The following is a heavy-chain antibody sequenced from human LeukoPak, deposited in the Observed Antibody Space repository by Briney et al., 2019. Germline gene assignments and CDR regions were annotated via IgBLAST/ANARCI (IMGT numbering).Heavy chain of an antibody. J-gene: IGHJ4*02. CDR2: IWYDGSNK. Sequence: QPGRSLRLSCAASGFTFSSYGMHWVRQAPGKGLEWVAVIWYDGSNKYYADSVKGRFTISRDNSKNTLYLQMNSLRAEDTAVYYCAKDLGGGMITFGGVIADPFDYWGQGTLVTVSS. D-gene: IGHD3-16*02. V-gene: IGHV3-33*06. CDR3: AKDLGGGMITFGGVIADPFDY. CDR1: GFTFSSYG.